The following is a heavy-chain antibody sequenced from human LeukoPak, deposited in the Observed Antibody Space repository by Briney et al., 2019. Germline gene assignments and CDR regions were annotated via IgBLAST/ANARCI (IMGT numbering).Heavy chain of an antibody. D-gene: IGHD6-13*01. V-gene: IGHV4-34*01. CDR2: INHSGST. CDR3: ARGPPLWGSSRYGY. J-gene: IGHJ4*02. Sequence: PSETLSLTCAVYGGSFSGYYWSWIRQPPGKGLEWIGEINHSGSTNYNPSLKSRVTISVDTSKNQFSLKLSSVTAADTAVYYCARGPPLWGSSRYGYWGQGTLVTVSS. CDR1: GGSFSGYY.